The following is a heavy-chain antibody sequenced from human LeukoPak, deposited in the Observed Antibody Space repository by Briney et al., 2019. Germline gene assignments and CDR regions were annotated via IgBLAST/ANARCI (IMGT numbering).Heavy chain of an antibody. Sequence: GGSLRLSCAASGFTFSSYSMNWVRQAPGKGLEWVSFISSSSSYIYYADSVKGRFTISRDNAKNTLYLQMNSLRAEDTAVYYCAREIRFLEWLLYRGVFDYWGQGTLVTVSS. V-gene: IGHV3-21*01. J-gene: IGHJ4*02. CDR1: GFTFSSYS. CDR2: ISSSSSYI. CDR3: AREIRFLEWLLYRGVFDY. D-gene: IGHD3-3*01.